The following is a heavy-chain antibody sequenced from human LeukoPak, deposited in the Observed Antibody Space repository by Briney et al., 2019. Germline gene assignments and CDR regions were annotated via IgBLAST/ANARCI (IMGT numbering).Heavy chain of an antibody. D-gene: IGHD2-2*01. V-gene: IGHV5-51*01. CDR2: IYPGDSDT. Sequence: GASLQISCECSGYSFTSYWIGWVRPLPGKGLGWMGIIYPGDSDTSYSPSFQGQVTISAYKSISTANLKWSSLKASDTAMYYCATRNLRGYCSITSSYGGAFDIWGQGTMVTVSS. CDR3: ATRNLRGYCSITSSYGGAFDI. J-gene: IGHJ3*02. CDR1: GYSFTSYW.